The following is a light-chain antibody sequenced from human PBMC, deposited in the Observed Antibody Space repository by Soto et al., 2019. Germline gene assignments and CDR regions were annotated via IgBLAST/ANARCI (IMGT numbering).Light chain of an antibody. CDR1: QSVSSY. CDR3: QRSSNWPLT. CDR2: DAS. Sequence: EIVLTQSPATLSLSPGERATLSCRASQSVSSYLAWYQQKAGQAPRLLIYDASNRATGIPARFSGSGSGTVSTLTISSQAPEDFAVYFRQRSSNWPLTFGQGTRLEI. J-gene: IGKJ5*01. V-gene: IGKV3-11*01.